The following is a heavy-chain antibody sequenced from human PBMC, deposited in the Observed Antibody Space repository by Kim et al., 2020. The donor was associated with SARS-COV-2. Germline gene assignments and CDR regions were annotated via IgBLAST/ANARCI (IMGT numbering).Heavy chain of an antibody. D-gene: IGHD6-13*01. CDR3: TRGAAKYYFDY. Sequence: GGSLRLSCAASGFTVSSNYWTWVRQAPGKGLEWVSIIYSGDTTYYADSVKGRFTISRDNSENTLYLQMNSLRAEDTAVYYCTRGAAKYYFDYWGQGALVTVSS. V-gene: IGHV3-53*01. CDR1: GFTVSSNY. J-gene: IGHJ4*02. CDR2: IYSGDTT.